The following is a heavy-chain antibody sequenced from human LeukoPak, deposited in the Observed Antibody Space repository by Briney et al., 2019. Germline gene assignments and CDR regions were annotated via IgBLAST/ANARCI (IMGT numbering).Heavy chain of an antibody. J-gene: IGHJ4*02. Sequence: GASVKVSCRASGYTFTSYAMHWVRQAPGQRLEWMGWINAGNGNTKYSQKFQGRVTITRDTSASTAYMGLSSLRSEDTAVYYCARAGMQRGSSYLDYLGQGTLVTVSS. CDR2: INAGNGNT. D-gene: IGHD2-8*01. CDR3: ARAGMQRGSSYLDY. CDR1: GYTFTSYA. V-gene: IGHV1-3*01.